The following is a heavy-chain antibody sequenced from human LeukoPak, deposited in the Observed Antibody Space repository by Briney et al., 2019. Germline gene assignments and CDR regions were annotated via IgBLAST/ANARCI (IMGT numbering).Heavy chain of an antibody. CDR3: ARGRRGGAIVY. CDR2: INHSGST. Sequence: SETLSLTCTVSGGSISSGSYYWSWIRQPPGKGLEWIGEINHSGSTNYNPSLKSRVTISVDTSKNQFSLKLSSVTAADTAVYYCARGRRGGAIVYWGQGTLVTVSS. CDR1: GGSISSGSYY. D-gene: IGHD3-16*01. V-gene: IGHV4-39*07. J-gene: IGHJ4*02.